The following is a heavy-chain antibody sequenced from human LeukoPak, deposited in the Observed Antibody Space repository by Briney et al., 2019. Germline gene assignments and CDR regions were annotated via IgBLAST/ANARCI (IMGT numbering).Heavy chain of an antibody. Sequence: PSETLSLTCTVSGYSISSGYYWGWIRQPPGKGLEWIGSIYHSGNTYYNPSLKSRVTISVDTSKNQFSLKLSSVTAADTAVYYCATATRYWGPLDVWGQGTTVTVSS. CDR1: GYSISSGYY. CDR3: ATATRYWGPLDV. CDR2: IYHSGNT. J-gene: IGHJ6*02. D-gene: IGHD2-8*02. V-gene: IGHV4-38-2*02.